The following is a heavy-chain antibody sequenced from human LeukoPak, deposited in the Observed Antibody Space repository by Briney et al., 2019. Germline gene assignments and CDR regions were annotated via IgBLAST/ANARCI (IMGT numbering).Heavy chain of an antibody. CDR2: ISYDGSNK. Sequence: GGSLRLSCAASGFTFSSYGMHWVRQAPGKGLEWVAVISYDGSNKYYADSVKGRFTISRDNSKNTLYLQMNSLRAEDTAVYYCAKEEDRGYSYGYYPLDYWGQGTLVTVSS. CDR3: AKEEDRGYSYGYYPLDY. J-gene: IGHJ4*02. D-gene: IGHD5-18*01. CDR1: GFTFSSYG. V-gene: IGHV3-30*18.